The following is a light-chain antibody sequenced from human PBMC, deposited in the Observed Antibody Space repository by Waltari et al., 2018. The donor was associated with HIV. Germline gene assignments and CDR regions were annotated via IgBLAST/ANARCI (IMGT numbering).Light chain of an antibody. Sequence: QSALTQPRSVSGSPGQSVTISCTGTSSDVGGYDSVSWYLQHPGKVPKLIIYEVIKRPSCVPDRFSGSKSGNTASLTIAGLQTEDEADYFCCSYAGTYTYVLFGGGTKLTVL. CDR1: SSDVGGYDS. CDR3: CSYAGTYTYVL. CDR2: EVI. V-gene: IGLV2-11*01. J-gene: IGLJ3*02.